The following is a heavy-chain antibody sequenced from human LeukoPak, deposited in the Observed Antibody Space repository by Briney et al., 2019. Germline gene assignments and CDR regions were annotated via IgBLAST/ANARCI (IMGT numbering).Heavy chain of an antibody. Sequence: ASVKVSCKASGYTFTSYDINWVRQATGQGLEWMGWMNPNSGNTGYAQKFQGRVTMTRNTSISTAYMELSSLRSEDTAVYYCARGRSGDSSSWYYYYYYGMDVWGQGTTVTVSS. V-gene: IGHV1-8*01. D-gene: IGHD6-13*01. J-gene: IGHJ6*02. CDR1: GYTFTSYD. CDR3: ARGRSGDSSSWYYYYYYGMDV. CDR2: MNPNSGNT.